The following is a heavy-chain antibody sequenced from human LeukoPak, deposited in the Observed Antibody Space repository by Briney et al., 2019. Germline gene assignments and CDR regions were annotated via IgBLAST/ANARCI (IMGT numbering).Heavy chain of an antibody. V-gene: IGHV3-30*01. Sequence: GGSLRLSCAASGFTFSSYAMHWVRQAPGKGLEWVAVISYDGSNKYYADSVKGRFTISRDNSKNTLYLPMNSLRAEDTAAYYCARDPGYCSSTSCYPNHDAFDIWGQGTMVTVSS. J-gene: IGHJ3*02. CDR3: ARDPGYCSSTSCYPNHDAFDI. CDR2: ISYDGSNK. CDR1: GFTFSSYA. D-gene: IGHD2-2*01.